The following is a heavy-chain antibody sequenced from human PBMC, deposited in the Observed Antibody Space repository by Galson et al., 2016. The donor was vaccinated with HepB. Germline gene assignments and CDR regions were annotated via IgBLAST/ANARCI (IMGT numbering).Heavy chain of an antibody. CDR2: VNPSGGSA. CDR1: GYTFTTYY. Sequence: SVKVSCKASGYTFTTYYMHWVRQAPGQGLEWMGRVNPSGGSATYAQKFQGRVTMTRDTSTSTVYMELSSLRSEDTAVYYCARDSGRIEYCTNASCYIRGAAINWFDHGGTGTLVTVSS. D-gene: IGHD2-2*02. J-gene: IGHJ5*02. CDR3: ARDSGRIEYCTNASCYIRGAAINWFDH. V-gene: IGHV1-46*01.